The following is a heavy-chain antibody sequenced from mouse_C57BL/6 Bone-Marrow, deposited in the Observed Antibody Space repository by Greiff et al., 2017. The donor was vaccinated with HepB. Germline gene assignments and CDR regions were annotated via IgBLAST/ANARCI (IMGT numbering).Heavy chain of an antibody. CDR3: ARGPHITTVEGDY. V-gene: IGHV3-6*01. Sequence: EVQLQESGPGLVKPSQSLSLTCSVTGYSITSGYYWNWIRQFPGNKLEWMGYISYDGSNNYNPSLKNRISITRDTSKNQFYLKLNSVTTEDTATYYCARGPHITTVEGDYWGQGTSVTVSS. CDR1: GYSITSGYY. D-gene: IGHD1-1*01. J-gene: IGHJ4*01. CDR2: ISYDGSN.